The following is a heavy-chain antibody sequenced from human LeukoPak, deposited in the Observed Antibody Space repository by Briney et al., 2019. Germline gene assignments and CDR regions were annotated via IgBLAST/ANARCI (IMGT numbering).Heavy chain of an antibody. D-gene: IGHD3-22*01. CDR3: ARDNRRYDSSGYYYGDGAFDI. V-gene: IGHV3-13*01. J-gene: IGHJ3*02. Sequence: GGSLRLSCAASGFTFSSYDMHWVRQATGKGLEWVSAIGTAGDTYYPGSVKGRFTISRENAKNSFYLQMNSLRAGDTAVYYCARDNRRYDSSGYYYGDGAFDIWGQGTMVTVSS. CDR2: IGTAGDT. CDR1: GFTFSSYD.